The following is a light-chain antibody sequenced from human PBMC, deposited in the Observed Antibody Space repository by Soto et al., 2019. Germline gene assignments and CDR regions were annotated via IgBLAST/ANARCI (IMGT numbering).Light chain of an antibody. CDR3: SSYTTSSTLV. CDR1: SNDVGGYNY. CDR2: EVS. Sequence: QSVLTQRASVSGSPGQSMTISCTGTSNDVGGYNYVSWYQQHPGKAPKLMIYEVSNRPSGVSNRFSGSKSGNTASLTISGLQVEDEANYYCSSYTTSSTLVFGTGTKVTVL. V-gene: IGLV2-14*01. J-gene: IGLJ1*01.